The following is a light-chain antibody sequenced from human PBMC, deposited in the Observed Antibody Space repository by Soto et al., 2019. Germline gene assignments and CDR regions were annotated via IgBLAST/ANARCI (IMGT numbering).Light chain of an antibody. CDR2: ETN. Sequence: QSVLTQPPSASGTPGQRVTISCSGSSSNIGNNHVYWYQQLAGTAPKLLMSETNQRPSGVPDRFTASKYGTSASLAISGLRSEDEADYYCAAWDDSLSRPVFGGGTKLTVL. CDR1: SSNIGNNH. CDR3: AAWDDSLSRPV. J-gene: IGLJ3*02. V-gene: IGLV1-47*01.